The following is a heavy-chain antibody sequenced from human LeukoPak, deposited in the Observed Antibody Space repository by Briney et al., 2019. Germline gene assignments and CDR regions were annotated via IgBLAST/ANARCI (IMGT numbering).Heavy chain of an antibody. J-gene: IGHJ4*02. Sequence: GGSLRLSCAASGFXFSDYSMNWVRQAPGQGLEWVSYISSSSSTIYYADSVKGRFIISRDNAKNSLYLQMNSLRDEDTAVYYCASGVVFYDSSGSHFEYWGQGTLVTVSS. CDR1: GFXFSDYS. V-gene: IGHV3-48*02. D-gene: IGHD3-22*01. CDR2: ISSSSSTI. CDR3: ASGVVFYDSSGSHFEY.